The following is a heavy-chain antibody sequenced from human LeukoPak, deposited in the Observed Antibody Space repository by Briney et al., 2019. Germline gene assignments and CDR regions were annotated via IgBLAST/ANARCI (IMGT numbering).Heavy chain of an antibody. CDR1: GGSISSSSYY. Sequence: PSGTLSLTCTVSGGSISSSSYYWGWIRQPPGKGLEWIGSIYYSGSTYYNPSLKSRVTISVDTSKNQFSLKLSSVTAADTAVYYCARLPTMVRGLVDYWGQGTLVTVSS. CDR3: ARLPTMVRGLVDY. D-gene: IGHD3-10*01. CDR2: IYYSGST. V-gene: IGHV4-39*01. J-gene: IGHJ4*02.